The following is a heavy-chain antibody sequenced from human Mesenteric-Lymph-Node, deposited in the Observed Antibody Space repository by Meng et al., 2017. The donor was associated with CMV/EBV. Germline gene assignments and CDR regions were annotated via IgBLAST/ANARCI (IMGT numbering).Heavy chain of an antibody. D-gene: IGHD2-2*01. J-gene: IGHJ6*02. V-gene: IGHV3-7*01. CDR3: ARELQVVPAALYGMDV. CDR1: GFTFSSYW. CDR2: IKQDGSEK. Sequence: GESLKISCAASGFTFSSYWMSWVRQAPGKGLEWVANIKQDGSEKYYVDSVKGRFTISRDNAKNSLYLQMNSLRAEDTAVYYCARELQVVPAALYGMDVWGQGTTVTVS.